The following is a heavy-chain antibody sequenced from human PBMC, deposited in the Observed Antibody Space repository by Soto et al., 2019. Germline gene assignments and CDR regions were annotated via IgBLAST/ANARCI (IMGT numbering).Heavy chain of an antibody. CDR2: INHSGST. CDR3: AREHHLRYFDWLPPGMDV. J-gene: IGHJ6*02. V-gene: IGHV4-34*01. D-gene: IGHD3-9*01. Sequence: SETLSLTCAVYGGSFSGYYWSWIRQPPGKGLEGIGEINHSGSTNYNPSLQSRFTISVDTSKNTFSLQLSSVTAADTAVYYCAREHHLRYFDWLPPGMDVWGQGTTVTVSS. CDR1: GGSFSGYY.